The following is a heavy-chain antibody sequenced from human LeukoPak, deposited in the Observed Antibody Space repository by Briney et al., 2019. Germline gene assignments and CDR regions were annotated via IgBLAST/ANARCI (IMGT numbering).Heavy chain of an antibody. CDR3: ARDPNDFGDYGAFDI. J-gene: IGHJ3*02. CDR1: GGSISSYY. V-gene: IGHV4-4*07. Sequence: SETLSLTCTVSGGSISSYYWSWIRQPAGKGLEWIGRIYSSGSTNYDPSLRSRVTMSVDTSKNQFSLKLSSVTAADTAVYYCARDPNDFGDYGAFDIWAKGHWSPSLQ. CDR2: IYSSGST. D-gene: IGHD4-17*01.